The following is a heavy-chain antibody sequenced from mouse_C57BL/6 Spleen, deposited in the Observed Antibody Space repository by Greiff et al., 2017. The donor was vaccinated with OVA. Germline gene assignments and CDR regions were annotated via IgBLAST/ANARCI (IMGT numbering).Heavy chain of an antibody. D-gene: IGHD1-1*01. V-gene: IGHV5-12*01. CDR3: ARQVTTGWYFDV. CDR1: GFTFSDYY. Sequence: EVQGVESGGGLVQPGGSLKLSCAASGFTFSDYYMYWVRQTPEKRLEWVAYISNGGGSTYYPDTVKGRFTISRDNAKNTLYLQMSRLKSEDTAMYYCARQVTTGWYFDVWGTGTTVTVSS. CDR2: ISNGGGST. J-gene: IGHJ1*03.